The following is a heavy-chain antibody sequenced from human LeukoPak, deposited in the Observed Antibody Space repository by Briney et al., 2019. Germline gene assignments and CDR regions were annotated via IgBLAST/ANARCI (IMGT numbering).Heavy chain of an antibody. V-gene: IGHV3-7*01. CDR2: IDLDGSEK. D-gene: IGHD3-16*01. Sequence: GGSLSLSCAASGFTISRYWMSWGRQAPGPGMERVANIDLDGSEKFYVDSVKGRFTVSRDNAKNSLYLQMNSLRAEDTAVYYCARDWGATTSVFDYGGQGILVAVS. CDR1: GFTISRYW. CDR3: ARDWGATTSVFDY. J-gene: IGHJ4*02.